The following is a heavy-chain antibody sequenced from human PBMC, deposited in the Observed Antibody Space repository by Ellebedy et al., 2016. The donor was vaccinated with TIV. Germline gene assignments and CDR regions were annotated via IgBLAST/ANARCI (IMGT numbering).Heavy chain of an antibody. CDR2: MNPNSGNT. J-gene: IGHJ6*02. CDR1: GYTFTSYD. CDR3: AREEYDYGEFYYYYYGMDV. V-gene: IGHV1-8*01. D-gene: IGHD4-17*01. Sequence: ASVKVSXKASGYTFTSYDINWVRQATGQGLEWMGWMNPNSGNTGYAQKLQGRVTMTTDTSTSTAYMELRSLRSDDTAVYYCAREEYDYGEFYYYYYGMDVWGQGTTVTVSS.